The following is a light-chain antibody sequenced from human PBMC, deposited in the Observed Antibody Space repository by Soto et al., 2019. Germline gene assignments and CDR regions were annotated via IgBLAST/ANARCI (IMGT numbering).Light chain of an antibody. CDR2: EGS. J-gene: IGLJ2*01. CDR3: CSYAGSGTPE. V-gene: IGLV2-23*01. CDR1: SSDVGSYNL. Sequence: QSALTQPASVSGSPGQSITISCTGTSSDVGSYNLVSWYQQHPGKAPKLMIYEGSKRPSGVSNRFSGSKSGNTASLTISGLQAEDEADYYCCSYAGSGTPEFGGGTKLTVL.